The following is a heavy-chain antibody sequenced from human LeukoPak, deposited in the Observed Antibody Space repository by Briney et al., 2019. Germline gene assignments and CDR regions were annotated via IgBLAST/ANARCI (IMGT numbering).Heavy chain of an antibody. CDR2: INPKSGGT. J-gene: IGHJ4*02. V-gene: IGHV1-2*02. D-gene: IGHD1-14*01. Sequence: ASVKVSCKASGYTFTGYYMHWVRQAPGQGLEWMGWINPKSGGTNYAQKLQGRVTMTTDTSTSTAYMEVKSLRSDDTAVYYCARHTTGGAHFDNWGQGTLVTVSS. CDR1: GYTFTGYY. CDR3: ARHTTGGAHFDN.